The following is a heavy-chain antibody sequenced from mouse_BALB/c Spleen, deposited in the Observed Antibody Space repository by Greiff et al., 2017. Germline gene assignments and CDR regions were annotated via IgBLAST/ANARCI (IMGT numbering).Heavy chain of an antibody. D-gene: IGHD2-1*01. CDR2: IYPYNGGT. V-gene: IGHV1S29*02. CDR3: GRDEYGNYDAMDY. CDR1: GYTFTDYN. Sequence: EVKLQQSGPELVKPGASVKISCKASGYTFTDYNMHWVKQSHGKSLEWIGYIYPYNGGTGYNQKFKSKATLTVDNSSSTAYMELRSLTSEDSAVYYCGRDEYGNYDAMDYWGQGTSVTVSA. J-gene: IGHJ4*01.